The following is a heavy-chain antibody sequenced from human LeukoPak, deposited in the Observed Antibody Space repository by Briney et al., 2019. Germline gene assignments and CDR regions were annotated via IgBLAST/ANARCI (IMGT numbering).Heavy chain of an antibody. J-gene: IGHJ6*02. CDR1: GFTFSSYG. CDR2: ISYDGSNK. D-gene: IGHD5-18*01. V-gene: IGHV3-30*18. CDR3: AKEDTAMVYYYYGMDV. Sequence: PGGSLRLSCAASGFTFSSYGMHWVRQAPGRGLEWVAVISYDGSNKYYADSVKGRFTISRDNSKNTLYLQMNSLRAEDTAVYYCAKEDTAMVYYYYGMDVWGQGTTVTVSS.